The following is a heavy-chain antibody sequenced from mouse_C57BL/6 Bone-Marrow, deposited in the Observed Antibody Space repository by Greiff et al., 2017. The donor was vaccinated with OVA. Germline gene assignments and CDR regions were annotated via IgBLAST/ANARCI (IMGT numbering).Heavy chain of an antibody. CDR2: IYPGSGST. Sequence: QVQLKQPGAELVKPGASVKMSCKASGYTFTSYWITWVKQRPGQGLEWIGDIYPGSGSTNYNEKFKSKATLTVDTSSSTAYMQLSSLTSEDSAVYYCARDYYSNYEGRFAYWGQGTLVTVSA. V-gene: IGHV1-55*01. CDR3: ARDYYSNYEGRFAY. J-gene: IGHJ3*01. CDR1: GYTFTSYW. D-gene: IGHD2-5*01.